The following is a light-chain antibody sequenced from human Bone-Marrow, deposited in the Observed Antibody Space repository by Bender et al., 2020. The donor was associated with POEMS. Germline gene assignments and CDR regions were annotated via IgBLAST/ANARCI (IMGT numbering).Light chain of an antibody. J-gene: IGLJ3*02. Sequence: QSALTQPASVSGSPGQSITISCTGTSSDVRSYNLVSWYQQHPGKAPKLILYGVKRRPSGISNRFSGSTSGDAASLTISGLQAEDEAHYYCCSYVGGSTVFGVGTKLTVL. V-gene: IGLV2-23*02. CDR1: SSDVRSYNL. CDR2: GVK. CDR3: CSYVGGSTV.